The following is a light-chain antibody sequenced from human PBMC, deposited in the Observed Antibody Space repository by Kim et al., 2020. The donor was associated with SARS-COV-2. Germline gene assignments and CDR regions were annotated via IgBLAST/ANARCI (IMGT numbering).Light chain of an antibody. CDR2: KAS. CDR3: QQYNSYPWT. Sequence: DIQMTQSPSTLSASLGDRVTITCRASQSIGSWLAWYQHKPGKAPKVLIYKASSSESGVPSRFSGSGSGTEFTLTISSLQPDDFATYYCQQYNSYPWTFGQGTKVDLK. V-gene: IGKV1-5*03. J-gene: IGKJ1*01. CDR1: QSIGSW.